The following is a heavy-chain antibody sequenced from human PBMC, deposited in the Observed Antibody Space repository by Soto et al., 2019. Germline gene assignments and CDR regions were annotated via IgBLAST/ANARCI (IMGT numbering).Heavy chain of an antibody. CDR1: GGSISSGDYY. D-gene: IGHD4-17*01. CDR2: IYYSGST. V-gene: IGHV4-30-4*01. J-gene: IGHJ6*02. CDR3: ARDRLDYPTTGYYYGMDV. Sequence: QVQLQESGPGLVKPSQTLSLTCTVSGGSISSGDYYWSWIRQPPGKGLEWIGYIYYSGSTYYNPSLKSRVTISVDTSKNQFSLKLSSVTAADTAVYYCARDRLDYPTTGYYYGMDVWGQGTTVTVSS.